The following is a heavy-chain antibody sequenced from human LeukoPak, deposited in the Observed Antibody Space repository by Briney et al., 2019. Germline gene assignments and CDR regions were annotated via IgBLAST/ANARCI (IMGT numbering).Heavy chain of an antibody. J-gene: IGHJ4*02. D-gene: IGHD3-22*01. CDR3: AKRGVVIRVILVGFHKEAYYFDS. CDR2: ISDSGGST. Sequence: GGSLRLSCAVSGITLSNYGLSWVRQAPGKGLEWVAGISDSGGSTNYADSVKGRFTISRDNPKNTLYLQMNSLRAEDTAVYFCAKRGVVIRVILVGFHKEAYYFDSWGQGALVTVSS. CDR1: GITLSNYG. V-gene: IGHV3-23*01.